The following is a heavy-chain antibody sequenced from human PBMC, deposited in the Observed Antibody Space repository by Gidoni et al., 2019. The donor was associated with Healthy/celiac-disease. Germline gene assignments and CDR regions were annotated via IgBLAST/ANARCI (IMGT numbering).Heavy chain of an antibody. CDR1: GFSLSTSGVG. J-gene: IGHJ4*02. CDR2: IYWNDDK. Sequence: QITLRESGPTLVKPTQTLTLTCTFSGFSLSTSGVGVGWIRQPPGKALEWLALIYWNDDKRYSPSLKSRLTITKDTSKNQVVLTMTNMDPVDTATYYCAHIPGDYYDSSGVFDYWGQGTLVTVSS. D-gene: IGHD3-22*01. V-gene: IGHV2-5*01. CDR3: AHIPGDYYDSSGVFDY.